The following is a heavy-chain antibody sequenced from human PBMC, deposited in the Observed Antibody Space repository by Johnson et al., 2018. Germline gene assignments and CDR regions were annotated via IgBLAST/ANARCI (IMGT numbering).Heavy chain of an antibody. D-gene: IGHD2-15*01. Sequence: QVQLQESGPGLVKPSETLSLTCTVSGASISSYYWSWIRQPPGKGLEWIGYSYYSGITNYNPSLKSRVTITVDPSNNRFSLKLNSVTAADPAVYYWASVRWSGDSCYSGSDYYMDVWGKGTTVTVAS. CDR1: GASISSYY. J-gene: IGHJ6*03. CDR2: SYYSGIT. CDR3: ASVRWSGDSCYSGSDYYMDV. V-gene: IGHV4-59*01.